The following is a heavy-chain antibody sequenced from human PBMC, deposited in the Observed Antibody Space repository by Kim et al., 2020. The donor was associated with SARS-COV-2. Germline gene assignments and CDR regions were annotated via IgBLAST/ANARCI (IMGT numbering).Heavy chain of an antibody. V-gene: IGHV4-34*01. CDR2: INHSGTP. J-gene: IGHJ4*02. CDR3: ARGQYYFDISGYYDY. CDR1: GGAFTNYY. D-gene: IGHD3-22*01. Sequence: SETLSLTCAVYGGAFTNYYWSWIRQTPGKGLEWIGEINHSGTPNYNPSRKSRVTISIDMSKNQFSLKLSSLTAADTAVYYCARGQYYFDISGYYDYWGQGTLVTVSS.